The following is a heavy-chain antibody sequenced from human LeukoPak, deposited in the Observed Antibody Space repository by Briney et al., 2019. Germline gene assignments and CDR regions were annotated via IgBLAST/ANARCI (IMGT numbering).Heavy chain of an antibody. J-gene: IGHJ6*02. D-gene: IGHD6-19*01. CDR3: ARASGSGWYRGGYYYYGMDV. CDR2: IKQDGSEK. Sequence: GGSLRLSCVASGFTFSDAWMSWVRQAPGKGLGWVANIKQDGSEKYYVDSVKGRFTISRDNAKNSLYLQMNSLRAEDTAVYYCARASGSGWYRGGYYYYGMDVWGQGTTVTVSS. CDR1: GFTFSDAW. V-gene: IGHV3-7*01.